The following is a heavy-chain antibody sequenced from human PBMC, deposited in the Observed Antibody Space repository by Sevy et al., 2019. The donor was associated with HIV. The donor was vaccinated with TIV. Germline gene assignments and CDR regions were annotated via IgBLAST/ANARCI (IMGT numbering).Heavy chain of an antibody. J-gene: IGHJ4*02. CDR2: IYPGDSDT. D-gene: IGHD3-10*01. Sequence: GESLKISCKGSGYIFTSYWIGWVRQMRGKGLEWMGIIYPGDSDTRYSPSFQGQVTISADKSISTAYLQWSSLKASDTAMYYCARLRYYGSGSYYVGNYFDYWGQGTLVTVSS. CDR3: ARLRYYGSGSYYVGNYFDY. CDR1: GYIFTSYW. V-gene: IGHV5-51*01.